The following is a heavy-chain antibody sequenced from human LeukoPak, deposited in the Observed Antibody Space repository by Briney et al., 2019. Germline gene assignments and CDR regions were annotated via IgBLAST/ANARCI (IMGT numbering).Heavy chain of an antibody. CDR1: GYTFTSYY. CDR2: INPSGGST. V-gene: IGHV1-46*01. D-gene: IGHD5-24*01. CDR3: ARIRDGYNDAYDL. Sequence: ASVKVSCKASGYTFTSYYMHCVRQAPGQGLEWMGIINPSGGSTRYAQKFQGRVTMTRDMSTSTVYMELSSLRSEDTAIYYCARIRDGYNDAYDLWGQGTVVTVPS. J-gene: IGHJ3*01.